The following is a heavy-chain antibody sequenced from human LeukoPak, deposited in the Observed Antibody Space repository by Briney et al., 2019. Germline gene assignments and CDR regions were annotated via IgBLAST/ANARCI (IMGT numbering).Heavy chain of an antibody. Sequence: GGSLRLSCTASGFTFGDYAMNWVRQAPGKGLEWVGFIRSKAYGGTTEYAASVKGRFTISRDDSKSIAYLQMNSLKTEDTAVYYCTRALKEVVPAAPYYYYYMDVWGKGTTVTVSS. CDR2: IRSKAYGGTT. D-gene: IGHD2-2*01. CDR1: GFTFGDYA. CDR3: TRALKEVVPAAPYYYYYMDV. J-gene: IGHJ6*03. V-gene: IGHV3-49*04.